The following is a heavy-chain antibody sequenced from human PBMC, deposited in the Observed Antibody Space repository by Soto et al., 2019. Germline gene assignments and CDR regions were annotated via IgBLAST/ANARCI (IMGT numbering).Heavy chain of an antibody. V-gene: IGHV1-69*06. CDR3: ASGGGILEWPYNWFDP. D-gene: IGHD3-3*01. CDR2: IIPIFGTA. CDR1: GGTFSSYA. Sequence: SVKVSCKASGGTFSSYAISWVRQAPGQGLEWMGGIIPIFGTANYAQKFQGRVTITADKSTSTAYMELSSLRSEDTAVYYCASGGGILEWPYNWFDPWGQGTLVTVSS. J-gene: IGHJ5*02.